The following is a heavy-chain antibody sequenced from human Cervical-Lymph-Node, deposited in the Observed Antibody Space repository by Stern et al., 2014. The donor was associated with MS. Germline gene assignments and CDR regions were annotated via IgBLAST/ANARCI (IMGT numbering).Heavy chain of an antibody. CDR2: IIPIFDTT. V-gene: IGHV1-69*01. Sequence: QVQLLQPGAEVKKPGSSVKVSCKASGGTFSTYAISWVRQAPGQGLEWMGGIIPIFDTTNYAQKFQGRVTITADESTSTAYMELSSLRSEDTAVYYCARSHCGGDCYPTYYYYGMDVWGQGTTVTVSS. CDR1: GGTFSTYA. CDR3: ARSHCGGDCYPTYYYYGMDV. J-gene: IGHJ6*02. D-gene: IGHD2-21*02.